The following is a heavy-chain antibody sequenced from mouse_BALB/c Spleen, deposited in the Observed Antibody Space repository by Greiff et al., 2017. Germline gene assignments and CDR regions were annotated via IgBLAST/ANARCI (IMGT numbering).Heavy chain of an antibody. Sequence: VKVVESGPGLVQPSQSLSITCTVSGFSLTSYGVHWVRQSPGKGLEWLGVIWSGGSTDYNAAFISRLSISKDNSKSQVFFKMNSLQANDTAIYYCARFISWYFDVWGAGTTVTVSA. CDR1: GFSLTSYG. D-gene: IGHD1-1*01. V-gene: IGHV2-2*02. CDR2: IWSGGST. CDR3: ARFISWYFDV. J-gene: IGHJ1*01.